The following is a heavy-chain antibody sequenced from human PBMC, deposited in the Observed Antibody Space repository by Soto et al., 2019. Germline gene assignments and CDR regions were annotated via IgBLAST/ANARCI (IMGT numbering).Heavy chain of an antibody. V-gene: IGHV3-15*01. CDR3: TTVPSTRLDHYYYYGMDV. D-gene: IGHD2-2*01. Sequence: PGGSLRLSCAASGFTFSNAWMSWVRQAPGKGLEWVGRIKSKTDGGTTDYAAPVKGRFTISRDDSKNTLYLQMNSLKTEDTAVYYCTTVPSTRLDHYYYYGMDVWGQGTTVTVSS. J-gene: IGHJ6*02. CDR1: GFTFSNAW. CDR2: IKSKTDGGTT.